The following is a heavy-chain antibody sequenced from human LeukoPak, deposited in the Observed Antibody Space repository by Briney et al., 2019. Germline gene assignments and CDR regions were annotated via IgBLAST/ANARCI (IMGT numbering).Heavy chain of an antibody. CDR1: GGTFSTYA. CDR2: IIPILGRT. Sequence: SVKVSCKASGGTFSTYAISWMRQAPGQGLEWMGRIIPILGRTNYAQKFQGRVTITADKSSTTASMELSSLTSEDTAVYYSARGGYCSSTSCPFDFWGQGTLVTVSS. CDR3: ARGGYCSSTSCPFDF. D-gene: IGHD2-2*01. V-gene: IGHV1-69*04. J-gene: IGHJ4*02.